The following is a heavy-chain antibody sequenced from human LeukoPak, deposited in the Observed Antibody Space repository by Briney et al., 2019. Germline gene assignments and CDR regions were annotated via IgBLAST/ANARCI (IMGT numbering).Heavy chain of an antibody. CDR1: GFTFSSYA. CDR2: ISGSGGST. D-gene: IGHD3-22*01. Sequence: GGSLRLSCAASGFTFSSYAMSWVRQAPGKGLEWVSAISGSGGSTYYADSVKGRFTISRDNSKNTLYLQMNSLRAEDTAVYYCARGRNYYDSSGYYYMDVWGKGTAVTISS. CDR3: ARGRNYYDSSGYYYMDV. V-gene: IGHV3-23*01. J-gene: IGHJ6*03.